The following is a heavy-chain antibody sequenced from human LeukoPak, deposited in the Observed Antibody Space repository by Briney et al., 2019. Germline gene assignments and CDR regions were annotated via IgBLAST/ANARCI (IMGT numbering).Heavy chain of an antibody. V-gene: IGHV1-69*05. D-gene: IGHD1-26*01. CDR3: AREPKWELPPDY. Sequence: GASVKVSCKASGGTFSSYAISLVRQAPGQGLEWMGRIIPIFGTANYAQKFQGRVTITTDESTSTAYMELSSLRSEDTAVYYCAREPKWELPPDYWGQGTLVTVSS. J-gene: IGHJ4*02. CDR2: IIPIFGTA. CDR1: GGTFSSYA.